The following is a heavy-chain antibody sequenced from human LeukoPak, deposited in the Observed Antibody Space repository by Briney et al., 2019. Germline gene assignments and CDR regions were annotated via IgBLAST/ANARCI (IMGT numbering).Heavy chain of an antibody. J-gene: IGHJ4*02. CDR1: GDSFTSYW. V-gene: IGHV5-51*01. D-gene: IGHD6-13*01. CDR2: IHPGDSDT. Sequence: GESLKISCKGSGDSFTSYWIGWVRQMPGKGPECMGIIHPGDSDTRYSPSFQGHVTISADKSIGTAYLQWSSLKASDTAMYYCARLSIAAAGTFDYWGQGTLVTVSS. CDR3: ARLSIAAAGTFDY.